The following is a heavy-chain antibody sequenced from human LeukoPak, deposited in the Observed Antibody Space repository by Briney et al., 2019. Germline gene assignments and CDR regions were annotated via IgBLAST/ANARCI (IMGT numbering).Heavy chain of an antibody. CDR3: ARLYCSGGSCKNHYYYYYMDV. J-gene: IGHJ6*03. Sequence: SETLSLTCTVPGGSISSYYWSWIRQPPGKGLEWIGYIYYSGSTNYNPSLKSRVTISVDTSKNQFSLKLSSVTAADTAVYYCARLYCSGGSCKNHYYYYYMDVWGKGTTVTVSS. V-gene: IGHV4-59*01. CDR2: IYYSGST. CDR1: GGSISSYY. D-gene: IGHD2-15*01.